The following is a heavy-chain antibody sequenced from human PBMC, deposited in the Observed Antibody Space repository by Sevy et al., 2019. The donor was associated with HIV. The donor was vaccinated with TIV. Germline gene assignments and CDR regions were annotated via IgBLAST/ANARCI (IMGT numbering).Heavy chain of an antibody. CDR3: ARIFACYGDCYYLDY. J-gene: IGHJ4*02. CDR1: GFTFSSYD. V-gene: IGHV3-30*04. CDR2: TSRDGKYK. D-gene: IGHD2-21*02. Sequence: GGSLRLSCAASGFTFSSYDMHWVRQAPGKGLEWVAVTSRDGKYKNYADSVKVRFTISRDNFKNTLYLQMNSLRVEDTAVYFGARIFACYGDCYYLDYWGQGALVTVSS.